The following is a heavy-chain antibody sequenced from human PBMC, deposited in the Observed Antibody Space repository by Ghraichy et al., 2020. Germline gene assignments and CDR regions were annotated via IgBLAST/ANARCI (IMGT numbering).Heavy chain of an antibody. V-gene: IGHV4-30-2*01. Sequence: SETLSLTCAVSGGSISSGGYSWSWIRQPPGKGLEWIGYIYHSGSTYYNPSLKSRVTISVDRSKNQFSLKLSSVTAAVTAVYYCARGTLTTVPRFDYWGQGTLVTVSS. J-gene: IGHJ4*02. CDR3: ARGTLTTVPRFDY. D-gene: IGHD4-17*01. CDR1: GGSISSGGYS. CDR2: IYHSGST.